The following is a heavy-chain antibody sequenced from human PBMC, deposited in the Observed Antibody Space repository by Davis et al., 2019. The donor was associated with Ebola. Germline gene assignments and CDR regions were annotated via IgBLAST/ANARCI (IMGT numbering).Heavy chain of an antibody. V-gene: IGHV5-51*01. CDR2: IFPGDSDTFT. CDR1: GYSFTSYW. Sequence: GESLKISCKGLGYSFTSYWITWVRQMPGKGLEWMGLIFPGDSDTFTRYGPSFQGQVTLSADNSISTAYLQWSSLKASDTAIYFCARGREPNSTPHHWFFDIWGRGTLVTVSS. CDR3: ARGREPNSTPHHWFFDI. D-gene: IGHD1-14*01. J-gene: IGHJ2*01.